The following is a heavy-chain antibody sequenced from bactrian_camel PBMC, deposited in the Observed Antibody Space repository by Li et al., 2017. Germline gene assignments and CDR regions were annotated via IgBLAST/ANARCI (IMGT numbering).Heavy chain of an antibody. CDR1: GPAYTCDC. V-gene: IGHV3-3*01. CDR3: AAVRYGVTWYPLCRARSADFGY. CDR2: IHVSSGST. D-gene: IGHD6*01. Sequence: HVQLVESGGGSVQAGGSLRLSCTTSGPAYTCDCMAWFRQFPGQQREGVAAIHVSSGSTYYSDSVKGRFTIAKDNAKNTLNLQMNSLKPEDTAMYYCAAVRYGVTWYPLCRARSADFGYWGQGTQVTVS. J-gene: IGHJ6*01.